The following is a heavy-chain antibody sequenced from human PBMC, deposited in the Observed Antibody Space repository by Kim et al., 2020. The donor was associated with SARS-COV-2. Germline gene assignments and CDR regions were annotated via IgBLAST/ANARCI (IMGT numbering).Heavy chain of an antibody. CDR1: GFTFSNYW. CDR2: ICDGTTT. D-gene: IGHD3-10*01. V-gene: IGHV3-74*01. J-gene: IGHJ4*02. CDR3: GRDSGNYYSSGIDY. Sequence: GGSLRLSCAASGFTFSNYWMHWVRQAPGKGLEWVSRICDGTTTSYADSVKGRFIISRDNAKNTVFLVMNSLRTEDTGVYFCGRDSGNYYSSGIDYWGQGTLVTVSS.